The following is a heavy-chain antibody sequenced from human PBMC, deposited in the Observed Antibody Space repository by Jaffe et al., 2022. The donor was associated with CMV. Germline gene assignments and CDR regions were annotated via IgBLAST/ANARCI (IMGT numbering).Heavy chain of an antibody. D-gene: IGHD5-12*01. CDR3: TTRDIRRGGAFDI. Sequence: EVQLVESGGGLVKPGGSLRLSCAASGFTFNNAWMSWVRQAPGKGLEWVGRIKSNTDGGTTDYAAPVKGRFTISRDDSKNTLYLQINNLKTEDTAVYYCTTRDIRRGGAFDIWGQGTMVTVSS. J-gene: IGHJ3*02. CDR1: GFTFNNAW. V-gene: IGHV3-15*01. CDR2: IKSNTDGGTT.